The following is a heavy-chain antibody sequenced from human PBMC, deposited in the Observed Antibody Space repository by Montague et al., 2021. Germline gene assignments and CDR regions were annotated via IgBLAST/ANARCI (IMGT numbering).Heavy chain of an antibody. D-gene: IGHD1-26*01. V-gene: IGHV4-34*01. CDR3: ARYLHTSKYSGSHYLSRQYGMDV. CDR1: GGSFSGHY. Sequence: SETLSLTCAVYGGSFSGHYWSWIRRPPGKGLEWIGEINHSGSTNYNPSLKSRVTMSVDTSKNQFSLNLSSVTAADTAVYYCARYLHTSKYSGSHYLSRQYGMDVWGQGTTVPVSS. CDR2: INHSGST. J-gene: IGHJ6*02.